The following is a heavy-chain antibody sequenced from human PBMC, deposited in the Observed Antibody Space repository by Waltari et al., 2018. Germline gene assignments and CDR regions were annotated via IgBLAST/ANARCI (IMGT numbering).Heavy chain of an antibody. CDR1: GYRFTTYW. V-gene: IGHV5-51*01. Sequence: EVQLVQSGAEVKKPGESLKISCKGSGYRFTTYWIAWVRQMPGKGLEWMGIIYPGDSETRYSPSFQGRVTISADKSISTAYLQWSSLKASDTAIYYCARQGPLDYYDSSGYSNWFDPWGRGTVVTVSP. CDR2: IYPGDSET. J-gene: IGHJ5*02. D-gene: IGHD3-22*01. CDR3: ARQGPLDYYDSSGYSNWFDP.